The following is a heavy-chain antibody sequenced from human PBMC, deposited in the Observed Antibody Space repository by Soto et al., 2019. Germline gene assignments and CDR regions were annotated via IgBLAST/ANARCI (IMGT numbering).Heavy chain of an antibody. CDR1: GFTFSSYA. CDR2: ISGSGGST. J-gene: IGHJ4*02. CDR3: AKDSGLRFLEWLSDGVCDY. Sequence: EVQLLESGGGLVQPGGSLRLSCAASGFTFSSYAMSWVRQAPGKGLEWVSAISGSGGSTYYADSVKGPFTISRDNSKNTLYLQMNSLRAEDTAVYYCAKDSGLRFLEWLSDGVCDYWGQGTLVTVSS. V-gene: IGHV3-23*01. D-gene: IGHD3-3*01.